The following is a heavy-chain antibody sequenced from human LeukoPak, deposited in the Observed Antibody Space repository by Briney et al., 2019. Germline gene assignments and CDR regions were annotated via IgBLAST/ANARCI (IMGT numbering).Heavy chain of an antibody. CDR1: GFSVSSSY. CDR2: IYSGGTT. CDR3: ARGGGSGYYAY. J-gene: IGHJ4*02. D-gene: IGHD2-15*01. Sequence: GGSLRLPCAASGFSVSSSYMSWVRQAPGTGLQWVSTIYSGGTTHYPDSLKGRFTIARDNSKNALYLQMNNLRAEDTAVYYCARGGGSGYYAYWGLGTLVTVSS. V-gene: IGHV3-66*01.